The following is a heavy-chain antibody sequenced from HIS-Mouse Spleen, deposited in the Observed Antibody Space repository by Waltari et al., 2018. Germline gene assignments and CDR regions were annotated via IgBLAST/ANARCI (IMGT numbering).Heavy chain of an antibody. J-gene: IGHJ2*01. Sequence: QVQLQESGPGLVKPSQTLSLTCTVSGGSISSGAYYWSWIRQPPGKGLEWIGYIYYSGSTYYNPSLKSRVTISVDTSKNQFSLKLSSVTAADTAVYYCAREIPYSSSWYDWYFDLWGRGTLVTVSS. V-gene: IGHV4-30-4*01. CDR2: IYYSGST. CDR1: GGSISSGAYY. CDR3: AREIPYSSSWYDWYFDL. D-gene: IGHD6-13*01.